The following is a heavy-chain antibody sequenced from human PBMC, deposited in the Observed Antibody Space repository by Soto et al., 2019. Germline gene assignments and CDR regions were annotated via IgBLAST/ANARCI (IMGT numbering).Heavy chain of an antibody. Sequence: QVQLQESGPGLVKPSETLSLTCTVSGGINSHYWSWIRQAPGKGLEWIGYIYYSGHTNYHPSLKRRITISVDTAESQLSLNLRSVTAADTAVYYCAGVTIVNKYKWFDVWGQGILVTVSS. CDR3: AGVTIVNKYKWFDV. CDR1: GGINSHY. CDR2: IYYSGHT. D-gene: IGHD3-10*01. J-gene: IGHJ5*01. V-gene: IGHV4-59*08.